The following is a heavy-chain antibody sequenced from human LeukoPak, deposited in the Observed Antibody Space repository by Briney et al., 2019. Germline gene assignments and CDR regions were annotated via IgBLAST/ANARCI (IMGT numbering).Heavy chain of an antibody. Sequence: GGSLRLSCAASGFTFSNAWMSWVRQAPGKGLEWVGRIKSKTDGGTTDYAAPVKGRFTISRNDSKNTLYLQMNSLKTEDTAVYYCSTGPLYDYVWGSYLYTPFDYWGQGTLVTVSP. D-gene: IGHD3-16*02. CDR2: IKSKTDGGTT. V-gene: IGHV3-15*01. J-gene: IGHJ4*02. CDR3: STGPLYDYVWGSYLYTPFDY. CDR1: GFTFSNAW.